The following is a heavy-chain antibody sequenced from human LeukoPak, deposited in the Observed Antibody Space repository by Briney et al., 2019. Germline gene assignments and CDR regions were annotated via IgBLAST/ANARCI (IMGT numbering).Heavy chain of an antibody. CDR2: ISYDGSNK. Sequence: PGRSLRLSCAASGFTFSSYGMHWVRQAPGKGLEWVAVISYDGSNKYYADSVKGRSTISRDNSKNTLYLQMNSLRAEDTAVYYCAKLFEMATIKWSFDYWGQGTLVTVSS. V-gene: IGHV3-30*18. J-gene: IGHJ4*02. D-gene: IGHD5-24*01. CDR1: GFTFSSYG. CDR3: AKLFEMATIKWSFDY.